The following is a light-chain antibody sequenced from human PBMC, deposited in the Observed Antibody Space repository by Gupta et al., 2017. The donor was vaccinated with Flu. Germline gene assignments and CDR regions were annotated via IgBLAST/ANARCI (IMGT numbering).Light chain of an antibody. V-gene: IGKV3-20*01. CDR1: QSVSRSS. J-gene: IGKJ1*01. CDR3: QQYGGSPRT. Sequence: EIVLTQSPGTLSLSPGERATLSCRASQSVSRSSLAWYQQRPGQAPRLLIYGASSRATGIPDRFSGSGSGTDFTLTISRLEPEDFAVYYCQQYGGSPRTFGQGTKVEIK. CDR2: GAS.